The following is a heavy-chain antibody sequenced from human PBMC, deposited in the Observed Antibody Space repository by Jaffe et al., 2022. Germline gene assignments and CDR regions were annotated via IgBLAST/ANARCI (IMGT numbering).Heavy chain of an antibody. CDR1: GGSVSSGSYY. D-gene: IGHD1-1*01. J-gene: IGHJ4*02. CDR2: IYYSGST. V-gene: IGHV4-61*01. Sequence: QVQLQESGPGLVKPSETLSLTCTVSGGSVSSGSYYWSWIRQPPGKGLEWIGYIYYSGSTNYNPSLKSRVTISVDTSKNQFSLKLSSVTAADTAVYYCARDGPNGDYWGQGTLVTVSS. CDR3: ARDGPNGDY.